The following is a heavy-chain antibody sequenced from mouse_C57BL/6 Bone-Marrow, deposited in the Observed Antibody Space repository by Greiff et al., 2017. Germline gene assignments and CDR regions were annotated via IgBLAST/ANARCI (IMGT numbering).Heavy chain of an antibody. J-gene: IGHJ2*01. D-gene: IGHD3-2*02. V-gene: IGHV1-69*01. CDR3: AREDSSGYYFDY. CDR2: IDPSDSYT. Sequence: VQLQQPGAELVMPGASVKLSCKASGYTFTSYWMHWVKQRPGQGLEWIGEIDPSDSYTNYNQKFKDKSTLTVDKSYSPAYMQLSSLTSEDSAVYYCAREDSSGYYFDYWGQGTTLTVSS. CDR1: GYTFTSYW.